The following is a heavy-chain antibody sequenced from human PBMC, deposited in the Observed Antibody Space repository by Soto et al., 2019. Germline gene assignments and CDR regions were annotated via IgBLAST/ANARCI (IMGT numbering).Heavy chain of an antibody. CDR3: ARDRAKWKDYYYYGMDV. D-gene: IGHD1-20*01. Sequence: QVQLQESGPGLVKPSQTLSLTCTVSGGSISSGDDFWTWIRQPPGKGLEWIGYIYYSASTYYNPSLKSRLTMSVDTSKNQFSLKLSSVTAADTAVYYCARDRAKWKDYYYYGMDVWGQGTTVTVSS. CDR2: IYYSAST. CDR1: GGSISSGDDF. V-gene: IGHV4-30-4*01. J-gene: IGHJ6*02.